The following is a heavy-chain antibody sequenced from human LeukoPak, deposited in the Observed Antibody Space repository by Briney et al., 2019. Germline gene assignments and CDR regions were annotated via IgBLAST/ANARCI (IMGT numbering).Heavy chain of an antibody. CDR1: GFTFSSYA. V-gene: IGHV3-30-3*01. CDR2: ISYDGSNK. D-gene: IGHD2-8*01. CDR3: ARDGIRYCTNGVCYWFGP. Sequence: PGGSLRLSCAASGFTFSSYAMHWVRQAPGKGLEWVAVISYDGSNKYYADSVKGRFTISRDNSKNTLYLQMNSLRAEDTAVYYRARDGIRYCTNGVCYWFGPWGQGTLVTVSS. J-gene: IGHJ5*02.